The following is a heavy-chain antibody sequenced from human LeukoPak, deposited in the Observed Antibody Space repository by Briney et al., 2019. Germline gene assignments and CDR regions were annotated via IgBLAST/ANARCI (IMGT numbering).Heavy chain of an antibody. CDR1: GFTFSDYF. CDR3: ARRVDATRWFDP. J-gene: IGHJ5*02. V-gene: IGHV3-74*01. D-gene: IGHD2-15*01. Sequence: GGSLRLSCSASGFTFSDYFMHWVRQAPGEGLVWVSRINGDGTTTIYADSVTGRFTISRDNAKNTLYLQMNSLRAEDTAIYYCARRVDATRWFDPWGQGTLVTVSS. CDR2: INGDGTTT.